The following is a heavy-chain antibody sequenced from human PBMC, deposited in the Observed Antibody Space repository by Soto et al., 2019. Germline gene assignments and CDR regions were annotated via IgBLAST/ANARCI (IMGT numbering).Heavy chain of an antibody. Sequence: GRFLRRSCVAPGCTFSDYYMSWIRQAPGKGLEWISHISDSATTMYYADSVKGRFTISRDNARKSLFLHMNSLRAEDTAVYYCARDTAFISSGLFNPWGQGTLVTV. CDR1: GCTFSDYY. CDR2: ISDSATTM. CDR3: ARDTAFISSGLFNP. J-gene: IGHJ5*02. D-gene: IGHD3-22*01. V-gene: IGHV3-11*01.